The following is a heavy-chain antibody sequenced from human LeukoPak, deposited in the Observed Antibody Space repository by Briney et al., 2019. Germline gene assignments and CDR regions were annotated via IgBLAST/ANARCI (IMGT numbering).Heavy chain of an antibody. D-gene: IGHD3-22*01. CDR2: ISAYNGNT. V-gene: IGHV1-18*01. J-gene: IGHJ4*02. CDR1: GYTFTSYG. Sequence: GASVKVSCKASGYTFTSYGISWVRQAPGQGLEWMGWISAYNGNTSYAQKLQGRVTMTTDTSTSTAYMELRSLRSDDTAVYYCARAYYFDSSGYYQPFDYWGQGTLVTVSS. CDR3: ARAYYFDSSGYYQPFDY.